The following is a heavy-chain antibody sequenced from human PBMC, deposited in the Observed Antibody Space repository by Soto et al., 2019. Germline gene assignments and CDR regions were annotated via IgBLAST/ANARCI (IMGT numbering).Heavy chain of an antibody. CDR2: ISTMFGAA. D-gene: IGHD3-10*01. CDR3: AREVQVHTPAFVY. J-gene: IGHJ4*02. Sequence: QVQLVQSGAEMKKPGSSVKVSCQSSGGTFNTYAMNWVRQAPGQGPEWMGDISTMFGAANYAPKFQGRVTITASESTGTSYMQLSSLTSEDTALYFCAREVQVHTPAFVYWGQGTLVTVSS. V-gene: IGHV1-69*19. CDR1: GGTFNTYA.